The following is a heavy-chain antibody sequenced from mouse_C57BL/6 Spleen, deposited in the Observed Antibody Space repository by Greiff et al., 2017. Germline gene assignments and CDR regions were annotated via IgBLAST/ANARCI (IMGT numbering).Heavy chain of an antibody. CDR2: ISDGGSYT. V-gene: IGHV5-4*01. Sequence: DVKLVESGGGLVKPGGSLKLSCAASGFTFSSYAMSWVRQTPEKRLEWVATISDGGSYTYYPDNVKGRFTISRDNAKNNLYLQMSHLKSEDTAMYYCARDGNYEGYAMDYGGQGTSVTVSS. J-gene: IGHJ4*01. CDR3: ARDGNYEGYAMDY. CDR1: GFTFSSYA. D-gene: IGHD2-1*01.